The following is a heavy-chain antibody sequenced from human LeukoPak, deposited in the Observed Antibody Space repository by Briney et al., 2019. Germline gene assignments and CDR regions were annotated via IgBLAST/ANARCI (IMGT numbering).Heavy chain of an antibody. CDR1: GGSFSGYY. CDR3: ARDGVRVTGMVPPYFYYMDV. D-gene: IGHD5-18*01. J-gene: IGHJ6*03. V-gene: IGHV4-34*01. CDR2: INHSGST. Sequence: SETLSLTCAVYGGSFSGYYWSWIRQPPGKGLEWIGEINHSGSTNYNPSLSSRVTVSADSSKNQFSLRLSSVTAADTAVYYCARDGVRVTGMVPPYFYYMDVWGKGTLVTVSS.